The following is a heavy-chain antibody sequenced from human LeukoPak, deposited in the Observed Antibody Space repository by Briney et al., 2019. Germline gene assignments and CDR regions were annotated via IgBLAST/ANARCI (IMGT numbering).Heavy chain of an antibody. D-gene: IGHD1-26*01. CDR3: AKRTKVGATTYFYYGMDV. Sequence: GRSLRLSCAASGXTFSTYGMHWVRQAPGKGLEWVAVISYDGSIKYYPDSVKGRFTISRDNSKNTLYLQMNSLRAEDTAVYYCAKRTKVGATTYFYYGMDVWGQGTTVTVSS. J-gene: IGHJ6*02. CDR1: GXTFSTYG. CDR2: ISYDGSIK. V-gene: IGHV3-30*18.